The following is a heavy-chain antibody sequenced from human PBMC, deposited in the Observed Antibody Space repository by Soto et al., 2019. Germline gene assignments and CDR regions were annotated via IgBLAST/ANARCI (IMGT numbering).Heavy chain of an antibody. D-gene: IGHD3-10*01. CDR1: GGTFSSYT. Sequence: QVQLVQSGAEVKKPGSSVKVSCKASGGTFSSYTISWVRQAPGQGLEWMGRIIPILGIANYAQKFQGRVTITADKSTSTAYMELSSLRSEDTAVYYCAGSWGSGSYLSPVDYWGQGTLVTVSS. V-gene: IGHV1-69*02. J-gene: IGHJ4*02. CDR3: AGSWGSGSYLSPVDY. CDR2: IIPILGIA.